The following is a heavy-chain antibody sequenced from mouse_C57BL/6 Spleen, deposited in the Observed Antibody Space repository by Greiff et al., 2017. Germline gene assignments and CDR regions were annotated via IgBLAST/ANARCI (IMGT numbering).Heavy chain of an antibody. CDR3: ARDPYGNYGWYFDV. CDR1: GFTFSSYA. V-gene: IGHV5-4*01. Sequence: RVESGGGLVKPGGSLKLSCAASGFTFSSYAMSWVRQTPEKRLEWVATISDGGSYTYYPDNVKGRFTISRDNAKNNLYLQMSHLKSEDTAMYYCARDPYGNYGWYFDVWGTGTTVTVSS. D-gene: IGHD2-1*01. J-gene: IGHJ1*03. CDR2: ISDGGSYT.